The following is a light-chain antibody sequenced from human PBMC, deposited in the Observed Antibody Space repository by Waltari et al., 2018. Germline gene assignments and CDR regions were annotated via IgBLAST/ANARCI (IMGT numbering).Light chain of an antibody. CDR1: QSVSSSY. CDR3: QQYGSSPPLWT. Sequence: EIVVTQSPGTLSLSPGEGATLSCRASQSVSSSYLAWYQQKPGQAPRLLIYGASSRATGIPDRFSGSGSGTDFTLTISRLEPEDFAVYYCQQYGSSPPLWTFGQGTKVEIK. CDR2: GAS. J-gene: IGKJ1*01. V-gene: IGKV3-20*01.